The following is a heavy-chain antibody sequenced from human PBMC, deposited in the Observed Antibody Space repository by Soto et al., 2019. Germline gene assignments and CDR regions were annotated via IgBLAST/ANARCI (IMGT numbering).Heavy chain of an antibody. CDR3: ARDGVGATTFFGFLDY. Sequence: QVQLVESGGGVVQPGGSLRLSCAASASIFKGHGMHWVRQAPGKGLEWVAIIRYVGSDEHYGDSVEGRFTISRDNSNNMLYLQMNSLRAEDTAVYYCARDGVGATTFFGFLDYWGQGTLVTVSS. J-gene: IGHJ4*02. CDR2: IRYVGSDE. CDR1: ASIFKGHG. V-gene: IGHV3-33*08. D-gene: IGHD1-26*01.